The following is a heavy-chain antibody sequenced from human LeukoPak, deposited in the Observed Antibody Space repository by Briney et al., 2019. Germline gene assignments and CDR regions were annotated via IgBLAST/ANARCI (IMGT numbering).Heavy chain of an antibody. CDR3: ESRIAAAGTPDY. J-gene: IGHJ4*02. CDR2: TNHSGNN. CDR1: VRSFSGYY. D-gene: IGHD6-13*01. Sequence: PSETLSLTCAVYVRSFSGYYWGWVRQPPGRGLEGIGETNHSGNNNYTPSLKSRVTISVDTSKNQFSLKLRSVTAADTAVYYCESRIAAAGTPDYWGQGTLVTVSS. V-gene: IGHV4-34*01.